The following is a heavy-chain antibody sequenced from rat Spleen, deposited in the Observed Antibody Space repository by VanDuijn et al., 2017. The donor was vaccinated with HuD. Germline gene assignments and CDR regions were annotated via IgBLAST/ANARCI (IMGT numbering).Heavy chain of an antibody. D-gene: IGHD1-4*01. CDR2: ISNDGTST. CDR3: ARHGTVGRVYLPFDY. J-gene: IGHJ2*01. V-gene: IGHV5-17*01. CDR1: GFTFSDYA. Sequence: EVQLVESGGGLVQPGRSLKLSCAASGFTFSDYAMAWVRQAPKKGLEWVATISNDGTSTYYRDSVKGRFTISRNNVKNTLYLQMDSLRSEDTATYYCARHGTVGRVYLPFDYWGQGVMVTVSS.